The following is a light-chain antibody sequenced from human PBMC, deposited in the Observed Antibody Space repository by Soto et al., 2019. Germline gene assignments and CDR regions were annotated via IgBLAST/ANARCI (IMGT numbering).Light chain of an antibody. J-gene: IGKJ1*01. CDR1: QGISSW. Sequence: DIQVTMSPSAVSATVGERVTITCRASQGISSWLAWYQQKSGKAPKLLIYKASSLESGVPSRFSGSGSGTEFTLTIGSLQADEFAVYYCKQSNNWPQTFGQGTKVDIK. V-gene: IGKV1-5*03. CDR2: KAS. CDR3: KQSNNWPQT.